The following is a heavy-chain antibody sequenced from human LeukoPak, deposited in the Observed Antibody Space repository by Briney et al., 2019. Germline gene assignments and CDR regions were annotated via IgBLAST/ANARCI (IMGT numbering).Heavy chain of an antibody. CDR3: ARGEWELLKGYFDY. D-gene: IGHD1-26*01. V-gene: IGHV4-34*01. CDR1: GGSFSGYY. CDR2: INHSGST. Sequence: SETLSLTCAVYGGSFSGYYWSWIRQPPGKGLEWIGEINHSGSTYYNPSLKSRVTISVDTSKNQFSLKLSSVTAADTAVYYCARGEWELLKGYFDYWGQGTLVTVSS. J-gene: IGHJ4*02.